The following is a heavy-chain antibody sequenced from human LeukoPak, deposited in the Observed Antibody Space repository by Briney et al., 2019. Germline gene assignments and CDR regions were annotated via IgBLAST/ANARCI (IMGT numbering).Heavy chain of an antibody. D-gene: IGHD3-22*01. CDR1: GFTFSSYG. CDR3: ARDRPPYLYYYDSSGYQDFDY. V-gene: IGHV3-33*01. CDR2: IWYDGSNK. J-gene: IGHJ4*02. Sequence: PGGSLRLSCAASGFTFSSYGMHWVRQAPGKGLEWVAVIWYDGSNKYYADSVKGRFTISRDNSKNTLYLQMNSLRAEDTAVYCCARDRPPYLYYYDSSGYQDFDYWGQGTLVTVSS.